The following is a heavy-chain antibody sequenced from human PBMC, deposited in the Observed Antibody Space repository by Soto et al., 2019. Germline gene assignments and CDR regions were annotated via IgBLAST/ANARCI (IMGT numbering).Heavy chain of an antibody. CDR2: IYSSGST. CDR1: GGSLSNHF. V-gene: IGHV4-59*11. D-gene: IGHD3-16*01. J-gene: IGHJ5*02. Sequence: QVLLQESGPGLVKPSETLSLTCSVSGGSLSNHFWSWIRQPPGKGLEWIGYIYSSGSTNYNPSLTSRVTISLDMSNNHFPLWLTSVTVADTAVYYCARSTGGEFDTWGQGTLVTVSS. CDR3: ARSTGGEFDT.